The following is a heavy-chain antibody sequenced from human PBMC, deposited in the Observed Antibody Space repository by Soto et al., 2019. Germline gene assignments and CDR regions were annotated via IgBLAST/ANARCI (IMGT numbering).Heavy chain of an antibody. D-gene: IGHD3-10*01. CDR2: ISSSSSYT. V-gene: IGHV3-11*03. Sequence: PGGSLRLSCAASGFTFSDYYMSWIRQAPGKGLEWVSYISSSSSYTNYADSVKGRFTISRDNAKNSLYLQMNSLRAEDTAVYYCARSFGELPEGFDPWGQGTLVTVSS. CDR3: ARSFGELPEGFDP. J-gene: IGHJ5*02. CDR1: GFTFSDYY.